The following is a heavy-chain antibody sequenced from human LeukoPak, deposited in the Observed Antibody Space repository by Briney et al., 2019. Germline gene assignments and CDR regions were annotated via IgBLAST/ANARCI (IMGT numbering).Heavy chain of an antibody. CDR1: GFTFSSYA. Sequence: GGSLRLSCAASGFTFSSYAMSWVRQAPGKGLEWVSAISGSGGSTYYADSVRGRFTISRDNSKNTLYLQMNSLRAEDTAVYYCAKLKDIVVVVAATIGYWGQGTLVTVSS. D-gene: IGHD2-15*01. J-gene: IGHJ4*02. CDR2: ISGSGGST. CDR3: AKLKDIVVVVAATIGY. V-gene: IGHV3-23*01.